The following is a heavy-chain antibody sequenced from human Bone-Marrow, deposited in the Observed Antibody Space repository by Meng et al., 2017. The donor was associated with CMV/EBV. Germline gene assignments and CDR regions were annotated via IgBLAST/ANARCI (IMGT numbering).Heavy chain of an antibody. CDR3: ARDTSEGTRWFYFDY. CDR1: GGSFSTYT. CDR2: FIPMLGIA. Sequence: SVKVSCKASGGSFSTYTISWVRQAPGQGPEWMGRFIPMLGIANYAQKFQGRVTITADKSTSTVYMELSSLRSEDTAVYYCARDTSEGTRWFYFDYWAQGTLVTVSS. V-gene: IGHV1-69*04. J-gene: IGHJ4*02. D-gene: IGHD1-7*01.